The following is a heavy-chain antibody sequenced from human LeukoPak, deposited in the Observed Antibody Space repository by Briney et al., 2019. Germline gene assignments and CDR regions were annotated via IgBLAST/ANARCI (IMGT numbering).Heavy chain of an antibody. CDR3: AKRGGDYIVVVPAADYFDY. Sequence: GGSLRLSCAASGFTFSSYWMSWVRQAPGKGLEWVANIKQDGSEKYYVDSVKGRFTISRDNSKNTLYLQMNSLRAEDTAAYYCAKRGGDYIVVVPAADYFDYWGQGTLVTVSS. CDR2: IKQDGSEK. V-gene: IGHV3-7*01. D-gene: IGHD2-2*01. CDR1: GFTFSSYW. J-gene: IGHJ4*02.